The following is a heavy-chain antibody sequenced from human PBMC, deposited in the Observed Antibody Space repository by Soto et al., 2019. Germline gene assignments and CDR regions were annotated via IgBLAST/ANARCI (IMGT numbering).Heavy chain of an antibody. Sequence: SVKVSCKASGGTFSSYAISRVRQAPGQGLEWMGGIIPIFGTANYAQKFQGRVTITADESTSTAYMELSSLRSEDTAVYYCARDHYDILTGYLIDAFDIWGQGTMVTVSS. V-gene: IGHV1-69*13. J-gene: IGHJ3*02. CDR3: ARDHYDILTGYLIDAFDI. D-gene: IGHD3-9*01. CDR1: GGTFSSYA. CDR2: IIPIFGTA.